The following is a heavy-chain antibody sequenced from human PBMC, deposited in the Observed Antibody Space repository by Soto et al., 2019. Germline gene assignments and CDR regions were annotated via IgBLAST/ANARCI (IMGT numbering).Heavy chain of an antibody. D-gene: IGHD4-4*01. CDR1: GYTFTGYY. CDR3: ARGMNLHPGAFDI. CDR2: INPNSGGT. V-gene: IGHV1-2*04. J-gene: IGHJ3*02. Sequence: ASVKVSCKASGYTFTGYYMHWVRQAPGQGLEWMGWINPNSGGTNYAQKFQGWVTMTRDTSISTAYMEPSRLRSDDTAVYYCARGMNLHPGAFDIWGQGTMVTVSS.